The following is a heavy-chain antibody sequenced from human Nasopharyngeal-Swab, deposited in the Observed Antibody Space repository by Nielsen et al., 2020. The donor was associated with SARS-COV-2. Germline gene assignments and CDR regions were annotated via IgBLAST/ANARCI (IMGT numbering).Heavy chain of an antibody. V-gene: IGHV3-33*01. CDR2: IWYDGSNK. CDR1: GFTFSSYG. J-gene: IGHJ4*02. D-gene: IGHD3-3*01. Sequence: GGSLRLSCAASGFTFSSYGMHWVRQAPGKGLEWVAVIWYDGSNKYYADSVKGRFTISRDNAKNSLYLQMNSLRAEDTAVYYCARDRITIFGVEKPFDYWGQGTLVTVSS. CDR3: ARDRITIFGVEKPFDY.